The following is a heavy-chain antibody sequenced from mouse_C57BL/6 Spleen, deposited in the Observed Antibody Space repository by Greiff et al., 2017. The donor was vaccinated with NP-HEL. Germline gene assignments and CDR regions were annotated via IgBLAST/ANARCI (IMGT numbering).Heavy chain of an antibody. CDR3: ARGDYGGFDD. J-gene: IGHJ2*01. CDR2: IDPNSGGN. Sequence: VQLQQPGAELVKPGASVKLSCKASGYTFTSYWMHWVKQRPGRGLGWIGRIDPNSGGNKYNEKFKSKGTLNVDKPSSTAYMQLSSLTSEDSAVYYCARGDYGGFDDWGQGTTLTVSS. V-gene: IGHV1-72*01. D-gene: IGHD2-4*01. CDR1: GYTFTSYW.